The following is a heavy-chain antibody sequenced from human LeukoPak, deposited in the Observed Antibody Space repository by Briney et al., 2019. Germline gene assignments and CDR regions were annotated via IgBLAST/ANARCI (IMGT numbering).Heavy chain of an antibody. CDR3: ARAKYSSSWYGGWFDP. Sequence: PSETLSLTCAVYGGSFSGYYWSWIRQPPGKGLEWIEEINHSGSTNYNPSLKSRVTISVDTSKNQFSLKLSSVTAADTAVYYCARAKYSSSWYGGWFDPWGQGTLVTVSS. V-gene: IGHV4-34*01. CDR1: GGSFSGYY. D-gene: IGHD6-13*01. J-gene: IGHJ5*02. CDR2: INHSGST.